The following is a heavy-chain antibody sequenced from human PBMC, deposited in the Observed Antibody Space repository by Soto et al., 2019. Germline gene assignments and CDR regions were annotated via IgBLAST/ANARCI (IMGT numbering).Heavy chain of an antibody. CDR1: GFTFSSYS. CDR3: AREIQYYNWFDP. CDR2: ISSSSSYI. V-gene: IGHV3-21*01. D-gene: IGHD4-4*01. J-gene: IGHJ5*02. Sequence: EVQLVESGGGLVKPGGSLRLSCAASGFTFSSYSMNWVRQAPGKGLEWVSSISSSSSYIYYADSVKGRFTISRDNAKNSLYLQMNSLRAEDTAVYYCAREIQYYNWFDPWGQGTLFTVSS.